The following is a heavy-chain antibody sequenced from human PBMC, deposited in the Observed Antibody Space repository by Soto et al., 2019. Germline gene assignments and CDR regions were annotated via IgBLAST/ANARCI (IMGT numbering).Heavy chain of an antibody. CDR2: IYLGDSDT. V-gene: IGHV5-51*01. D-gene: IGHD2-15*01. CDR1: GYTFTSYW. J-gene: IGHJ3*02. Sequence: GESLEISCKGSGYTFTSYWIGWVRQMPGNGLEWMGIIYLGDSDTKYSPTFEGQVTISVDKFISTAYLQWSSLKAPDTAMYYCARNGGRGMKDAIDIWGQGKMVTVSS. CDR3: ARNGGRGMKDAIDI.